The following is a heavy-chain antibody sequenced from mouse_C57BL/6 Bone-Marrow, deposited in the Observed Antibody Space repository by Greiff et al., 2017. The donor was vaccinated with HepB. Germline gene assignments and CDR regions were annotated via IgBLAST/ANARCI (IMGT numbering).Heavy chain of an antibody. V-gene: IGHV1-5*01. CDR3: TSPFYYGTYVDY. J-gene: IGHJ2*01. Sequence: EVHLVESGTVLARPGASVKMSCKTSGYTFTSYWMHWVKQRPGQGLEWIGAIYPGNSDTSYNQKFKGKAKLTAVTSASTAYMELSSLTNEDSAVYYCTSPFYYGTYVDYWGQGTTLTVSS. CDR2: IYPGNSDT. CDR1: GYTFTSYW. D-gene: IGHD1-1*01.